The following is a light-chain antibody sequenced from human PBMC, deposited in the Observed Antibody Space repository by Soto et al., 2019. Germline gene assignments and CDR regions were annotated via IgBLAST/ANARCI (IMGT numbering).Light chain of an antibody. CDR1: SSDVGGYNY. V-gene: IGLV2-14*01. J-gene: IGLJ3*02. CDR2: EVS. CDR3: SSYTSSSTLGV. Sequence: QSVLTQPASVSGSPGQSITISCTGTSSDVGGYNYVSWYQQHPGKAPKLMIYEVSNRPSGVSNRFSGSKSGNTASLTISGLLAEDDADYYCSSYTSSSTLGVFGGGTKLTVL.